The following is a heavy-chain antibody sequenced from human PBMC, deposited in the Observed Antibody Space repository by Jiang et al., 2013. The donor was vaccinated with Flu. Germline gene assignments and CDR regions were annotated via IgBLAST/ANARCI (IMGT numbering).Heavy chain of an antibody. Sequence: GSGLVKPSETLSLTCTVSGGSISTSYWSWIRQPPGKGLEWIGYIYYIGSTNYNPSLKSRVTISLDTSKNQFSLKLSSVTAADTAVYYCANTYSSGWYYFDYWGQGTLVTVSS. CDR1: GGSISTSY. D-gene: IGHD6-19*01. J-gene: IGHJ4*02. V-gene: IGHV4-59*01. CDR3: ANTYSSGWYYFDY. CDR2: IYYIGST.